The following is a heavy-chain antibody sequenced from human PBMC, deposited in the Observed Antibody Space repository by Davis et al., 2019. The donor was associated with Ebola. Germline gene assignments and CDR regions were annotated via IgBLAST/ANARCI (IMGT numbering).Heavy chain of an antibody. CDR2: INHSGST. CDR1: GGSFSGYY. Sequence: PGGSLRLSCAVYGGSFSGYYWSWIRQPPGKGLEWIGEINHSGSTNYNPSLKSLVTISVDTSKNQFSLKLSSVTAADTAVYYCARGAARYSGYDFTYYYYGMDVWGQGTTVTVSS. V-gene: IGHV4-34*01. CDR3: ARGAARYSGYDFTYYYYGMDV. J-gene: IGHJ6*02. D-gene: IGHD5-12*01.